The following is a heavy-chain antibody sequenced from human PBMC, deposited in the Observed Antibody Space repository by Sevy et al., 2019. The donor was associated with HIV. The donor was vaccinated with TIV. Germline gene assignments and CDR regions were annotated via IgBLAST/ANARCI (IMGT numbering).Heavy chain of an antibody. Sequence: GGSLRLSCAVSGFTFRSYAMSWVRQAPGKGLEWVSSISGPGALTYYAESVKGRFTISRDNSKNTLFLQMNSLRAEDTALYYCAKEDEPAADYAEYVPNDFDIWGQGTMVTVSS. D-gene: IGHD4-17*01. V-gene: IGHV3-23*01. CDR2: ISGPGALT. CDR3: AKEDEPAADYAEYVPNDFDI. CDR1: GFTFRSYA. J-gene: IGHJ3*02.